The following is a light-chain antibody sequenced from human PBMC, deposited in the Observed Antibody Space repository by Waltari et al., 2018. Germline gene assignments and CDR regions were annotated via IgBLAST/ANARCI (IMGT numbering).Light chain of an antibody. J-gene: IGKJ1*01. CDR3: MQSLQTLWT. Sequence: DIVVTQSPLSLPVTPGEPASISCRSSQSLLHRNGNNYLDWYLQKPGQSPQLLIYLGSNRASGVPDRCSGSGSGKDFTLRISRVEAEDVGVYYCMQSLQTLWTFGPGTKVEIK. V-gene: IGKV2-28*01. CDR1: QSLLHRNGNNY. CDR2: LGS.